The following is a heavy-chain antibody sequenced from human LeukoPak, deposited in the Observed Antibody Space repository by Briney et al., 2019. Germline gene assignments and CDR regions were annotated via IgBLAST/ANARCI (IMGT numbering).Heavy chain of an antibody. CDR2: INHSGST. V-gene: IGHV4-34*01. D-gene: IGHD6-6*01. J-gene: IGHJ4*02. Sequence: SETLSLTRAVYGGSFSGYYWSWIRQPPGKGLEWIGEINHSGSTNYNPSLKSRVTMSVDTSKNQFSLKLSSVTAADTAVYYCARQLDSRSGYVDYWGQGTLVTVSS. CDR3: ARQLDSRSGYVDY. CDR1: GGSFSGYY.